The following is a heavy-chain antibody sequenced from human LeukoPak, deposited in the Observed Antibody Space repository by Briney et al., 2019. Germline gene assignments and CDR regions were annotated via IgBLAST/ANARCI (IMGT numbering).Heavy chain of an antibody. CDR1: GFTFSSYA. D-gene: IGHD5-18*01. CDR3: AKDRVRGYSYGYWDY. Sequence: PGGSLRLSCAASGFTFSSYAMSWVRQAPGKGLEWVSAISGSGGSTYYADSVKGRFTISRDNSKNTLYLQMNSLRAEDTAVYYCAKDRVRGYSYGYWDYWGQGTLVTVSS. CDR2: ISGSGGST. V-gene: IGHV3-23*01. J-gene: IGHJ4*02.